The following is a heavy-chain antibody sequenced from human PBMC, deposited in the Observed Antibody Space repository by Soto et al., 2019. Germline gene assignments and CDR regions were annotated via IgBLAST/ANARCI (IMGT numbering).Heavy chain of an antibody. J-gene: IGHJ4*02. CDR3: ARQRIVAAGTFVDY. Sequence: ETLSLTCIVSGDSINSTSYYWGWIRQPPGQGLEWIASIYFSGSTYNNPSLKSRLTVSVDTSKSQFSLKLSSVTAADTALYYCARQRIVAAGTFVDYWGQGSLVTVSS. V-gene: IGHV4-39*01. CDR1: GDSINSTSYY. CDR2: IYFSGST. D-gene: IGHD6-13*01.